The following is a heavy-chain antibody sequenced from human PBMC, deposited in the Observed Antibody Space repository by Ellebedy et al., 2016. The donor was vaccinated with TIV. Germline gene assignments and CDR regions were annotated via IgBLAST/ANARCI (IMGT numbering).Heavy chain of an antibody. CDR1: GGSFLGYY. V-gene: IGHV4-59*01. D-gene: IGHD4/OR15-4a*01. CDR3: ARYAYGGYYFDY. Sequence: SETLSLTXTVHGGSFLGYYWSWIRQTPGKGLEWIGFIYYNGKINYNPSLKSRVTISVDTSKDQFSLYLTSVTAADTAVYYCARYAYGGYYFDYWGQGTLVTVSS. J-gene: IGHJ4*02. CDR2: IYYNGKI.